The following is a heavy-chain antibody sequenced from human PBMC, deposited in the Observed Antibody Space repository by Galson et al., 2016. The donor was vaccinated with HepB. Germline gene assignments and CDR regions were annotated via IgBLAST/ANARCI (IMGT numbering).Heavy chain of an antibody. D-gene: IGHD3-16*02. CDR2: INAGNGHT. V-gene: IGHV1-3*01. CDR3: ARPLVSGLDFYFFGLGV. Sequence: SCKASGYSFTSYNIHWVRQAPGQRLDWMGWINAGNGHTEHSQKFQGRLTVTSDTSANTVYMELSSLRSEDTAVYYCARPLVSGLDFYFFGLGVWGQGTTVTVSS. J-gene: IGHJ6*02. CDR1: GYSFTSYN.